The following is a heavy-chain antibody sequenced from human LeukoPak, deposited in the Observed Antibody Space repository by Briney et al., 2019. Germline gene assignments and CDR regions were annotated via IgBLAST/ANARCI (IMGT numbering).Heavy chain of an antibody. D-gene: IGHD3-10*01. CDR3: VNRVYGSGGHVDY. Sequence: GGSLRLSCAASGFTFSSYWMSWVRQAPGKGLEWVANIKQDGSEKYYVDSVKGRFTISRDNAKNSLYLQMNSLRAEDTAVYYCVNRVYGSGGHVDYWGQGTLVTVSS. CDR2: IKQDGSEK. V-gene: IGHV3-7*03. CDR1: GFTFSSYW. J-gene: IGHJ4*02.